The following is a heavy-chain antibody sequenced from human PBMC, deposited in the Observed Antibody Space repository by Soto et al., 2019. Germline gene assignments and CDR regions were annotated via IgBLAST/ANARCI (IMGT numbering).Heavy chain of an antibody. J-gene: IGHJ4*02. CDR3: AREGKDIVATIRPYYFDY. Sequence: QVPLVESGGGVVQPGRSLRLSCAASGFTFSSYGMHWVRQAPGKGLEWVAVIWYDGSNKYYADSVKGRFTISRDNSXXTXXLQMNSLRAEDTAVYYCAREGKDIVATIRPYYFDYWGQGTLVTVSS. V-gene: IGHV3-33*01. CDR2: IWYDGSNK. CDR1: GFTFSSYG. D-gene: IGHD5-12*01.